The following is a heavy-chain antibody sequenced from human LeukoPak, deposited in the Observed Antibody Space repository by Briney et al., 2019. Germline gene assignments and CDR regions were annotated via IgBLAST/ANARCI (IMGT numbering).Heavy chain of an antibody. Sequence: LWASVKVSCKASGYTFTSYGISWVRQAPGQGLEWMGWISAYNGNTNYAQKLQGRVTMTTDTSTSTAYMELRSLRSDDTAVYYCASCDSSPPFGLKTDHHPVCNHFQHWGQGTLVTVSS. J-gene: IGHJ1*01. CDR3: ASCDSSPPFGLKTDHHPVCNHFQH. CDR1: GYTFTSYG. CDR2: ISAYNGNT. V-gene: IGHV1-18*01. D-gene: IGHD6-19*01.